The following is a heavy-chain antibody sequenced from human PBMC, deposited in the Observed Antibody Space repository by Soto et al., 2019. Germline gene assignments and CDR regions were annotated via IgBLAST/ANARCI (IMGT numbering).Heavy chain of an antibody. D-gene: IGHD4-17*01. CDR1: GFTFSSYA. J-gene: IGHJ4*02. CDR2: ISSNGGST. V-gene: IGHV3-64D*08. CDR3: VKDRISNDYGDYRYFDY. Sequence: GGFLRLSCSASGFTFSSYAMHWVRQAPGKGLEYVSAISSNGGSTYYADSVKGRFTISRDNSKNTLYLQMSSLRAEDTAVYYCVKDRISNDYGDYRYFDYWGQGTLVTVSS.